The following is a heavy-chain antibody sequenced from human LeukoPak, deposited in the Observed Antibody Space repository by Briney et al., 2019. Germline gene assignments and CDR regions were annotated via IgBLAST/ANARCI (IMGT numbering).Heavy chain of an antibody. CDR2: ISSSSSYI. D-gene: IGHD3-22*01. J-gene: IGHJ3*02. CDR3: ARTNYYETSGWASGLSPFDM. Sequence: GGSLRLSCAASGFTFSSYSMTWVRQAPGKGLEWVSSISSSSSYIYYADSVKGRFTISRNNAKNSLYLQMNSLRAEDTAVYYCARTNYYETSGWASGLSPFDMWGRGTMVTVSS. V-gene: IGHV3-21*01. CDR1: GFTFSSYS.